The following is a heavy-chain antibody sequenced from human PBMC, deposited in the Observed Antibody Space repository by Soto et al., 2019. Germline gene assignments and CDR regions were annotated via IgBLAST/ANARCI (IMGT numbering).Heavy chain of an antibody. D-gene: IGHD1-1*01. Sequence: QVHLVQSGAEVKKPGASVKVSCKGSGYIFTTYGITWVRQAPGQGLEWMGWISAHNGNTNYAQKLQGRVTVTRDTSTSTAYMELRNVRSDATAVYYCARGRYGDYGGQGALVTVSS. J-gene: IGHJ4*02. CDR3: ARGRYGDY. V-gene: IGHV1-18*01. CDR2: ISAHNGNT. CDR1: GYIFTTYG.